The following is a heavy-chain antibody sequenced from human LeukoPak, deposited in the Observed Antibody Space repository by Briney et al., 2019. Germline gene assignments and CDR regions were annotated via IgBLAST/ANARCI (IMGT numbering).Heavy chain of an antibody. CDR3: ARGPNTAMGPPLDY. D-gene: IGHD5-18*01. CDR1: GDSINNFY. V-gene: IGHV4-4*07. Sequence: SETLSLTCTVSGDSINNFYWSWIRQPAGKGLEWIGRIHTSGSTNYNPSLKSRVTISVDTSKNQFSLKLSSVTAADTAVYYCARGPNTAMGPPLDYWGQGTLVTVSS. CDR2: IHTSGST. J-gene: IGHJ4*02.